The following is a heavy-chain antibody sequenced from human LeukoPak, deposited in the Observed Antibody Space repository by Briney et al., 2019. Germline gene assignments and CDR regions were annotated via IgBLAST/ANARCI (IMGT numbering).Heavy chain of an antibody. CDR1: GFTFSSYA. Sequence: SGGSLRLSCAASGFTFSSYAMSWVRQAPGKGLEWVSATSGSGGSTYYADSVKGRFTISRDNSKNTLYLQMNSLRAEDTAVYYCAKEQYYYDSSALGYNWFDPWGQGTLVTVSS. V-gene: IGHV3-23*01. CDR3: AKEQYYYDSSALGYNWFDP. D-gene: IGHD3-22*01. J-gene: IGHJ5*02. CDR2: TSGSGGST.